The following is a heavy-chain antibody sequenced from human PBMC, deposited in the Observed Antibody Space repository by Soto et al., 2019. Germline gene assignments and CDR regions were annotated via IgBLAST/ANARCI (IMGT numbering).Heavy chain of an antibody. V-gene: IGHV3-21*01. CDR3: ARFGITFMRGRIRGDHYGPDV. Sequence: EVRLVESGGGLVKSGGSLRLSCAASGFTFSSYTMNWVRQAPGRGLEWVSNINSISGHLWYVDSVQGRFTISRDNAKNSLYLQMNSLRAEDTAVYYCARFGITFMRGRIRGDHYGPDVWGQGTTVTVSS. CDR1: GFTFSSYT. CDR2: INSISGHL. J-gene: IGHJ6*02. D-gene: IGHD3-10*01.